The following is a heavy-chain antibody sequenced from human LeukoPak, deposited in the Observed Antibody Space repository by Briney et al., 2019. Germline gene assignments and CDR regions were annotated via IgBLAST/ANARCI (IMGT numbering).Heavy chain of an antibody. CDR1: GGSFSGYY. J-gene: IGHJ4*02. CDR3: AREMATIGLVDY. V-gene: IGHV4-34*01. CDR2: INHSGST. D-gene: IGHD5-24*01. Sequence: PSETLSLTCAVYGGSFSGYYWSWIRQPPGKGLEWIGEINHSGSTNYNPSLKSRVTISVDTSKNQFPLKLSSVTAADTAVYYCAREMATIGLVDYWGQGTLVTVSS.